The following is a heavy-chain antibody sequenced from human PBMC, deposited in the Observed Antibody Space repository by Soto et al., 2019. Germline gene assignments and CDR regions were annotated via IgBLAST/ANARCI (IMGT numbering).Heavy chain of an antibody. J-gene: IGHJ4*01. Sequence: GVTLRLSCAASGFNFHWYWMSWVRQAPGKGLEWLATIKTDAREKTYVDSVKGRFTMSRDNAKNSVYLQMDSMRSEDTAVYYCARFLGNGAGNSGNHYIGYWCHGTLFTVAS. CDR3: ARFLGNGAGNSGNHYIGY. V-gene: IGHV3-7*01. D-gene: IGHD3-10*01. CDR1: GFNFHWYW. CDR2: IKTDAREK.